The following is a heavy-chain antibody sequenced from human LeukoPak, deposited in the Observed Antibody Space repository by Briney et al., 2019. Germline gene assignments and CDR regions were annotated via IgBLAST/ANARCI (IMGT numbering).Heavy chain of an antibody. CDR2: INTDGSST. CDR3: ARVSSGAFYYDFWSGYSHHDAFDI. J-gene: IGHJ3*02. D-gene: IGHD3-3*01. CDR1: GFTFSSYW. V-gene: IGHV3-74*01. Sequence: PGGSLRLSCAASGFTFSSYWMHWVRQAPGKGLVWVSRINTDGSSTSYADSVKGRFTISRDNAKNTLYLQMNSLRAEDTAVYYCARVSSGAFYYDFWSGYSHHDAFDIWGQGTMVTVSS.